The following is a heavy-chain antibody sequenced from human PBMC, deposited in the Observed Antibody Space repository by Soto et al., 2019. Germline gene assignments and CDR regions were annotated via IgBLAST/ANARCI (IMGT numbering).Heavy chain of an antibody. CDR3: RVYDNSGPTLGDY. D-gene: IGHD3-22*01. CDR2: IISKANSYAT. Sequence: EVQLVESGGGLVQPGGSLKLSCAASGFTFSGSAMHWVRQASGKGLEWVGRIISKANSYATAYAASVKGRFTISRDDSKNTAYLQMNSLKTEDTAVFYCRVYDNSGPTLGDYWGQGTLVTVSS. J-gene: IGHJ4*02. CDR1: GFTFSGSA. V-gene: IGHV3-73*02.